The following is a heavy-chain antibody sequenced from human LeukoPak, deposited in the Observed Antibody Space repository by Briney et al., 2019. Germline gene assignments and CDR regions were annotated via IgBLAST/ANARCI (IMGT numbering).Heavy chain of an antibody. CDR2: IYYSGST. D-gene: IGHD4-23*01. Sequence: SETLSLTCTVSGGSISSYYWSWIRQPPGKGLEWIGYIYYSGSTNYNPSLKSRVTISVDTSKNQFSLKLSSVTAADTAVYYCARLFPIAGGNSAERDRFDYWGQGTLVTVSS. CDR1: GGSISSYY. CDR3: ARLFPIAGGNSAERDRFDY. V-gene: IGHV4-59*08. J-gene: IGHJ4*02.